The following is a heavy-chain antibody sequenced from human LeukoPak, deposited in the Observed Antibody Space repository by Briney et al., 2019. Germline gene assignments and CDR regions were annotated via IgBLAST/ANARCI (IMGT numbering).Heavy chain of an antibody. CDR1: GGSISSGGYS. CDR3: GRYYDSSGYDY. D-gene: IGHD3-22*01. J-gene: IGHJ4*02. Sequence: PSQTLSLTCAVSGGSISSGGYSWSWIRQPPGKGLEWIGYIYHSGSTYYNPSLKSRVTISVDRSKNQFSLKLSSVTAADTAVYYCGRYYDSSGYDYWGQGTLVTVSS. CDR2: IYHSGST. V-gene: IGHV4-30-2*01.